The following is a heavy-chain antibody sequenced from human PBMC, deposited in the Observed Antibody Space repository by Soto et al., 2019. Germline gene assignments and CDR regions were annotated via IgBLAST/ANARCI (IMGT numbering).Heavy chain of an antibody. V-gene: IGHV1-69*13. Sequence: GXSGKVSCTASGVTFSSYAIRLVRQAPGQGLEWMGGIIPIFGTANYAQKFQGRVTITADESTSTAYMELSSLRSEDTAVYYCARDDSSGLHFDDWGQGTLVTVSS. CDR3: ARDDSSGLHFDD. D-gene: IGHD3-22*01. CDR2: IIPIFGTA. J-gene: IGHJ4*02. CDR1: GVTFSSYA.